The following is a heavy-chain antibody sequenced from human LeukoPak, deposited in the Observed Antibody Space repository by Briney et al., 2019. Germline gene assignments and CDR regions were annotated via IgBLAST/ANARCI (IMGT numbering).Heavy chain of an antibody. J-gene: IGHJ4*02. CDR1: GFTFSSST. D-gene: IGHD1-26*01. CDR3: AAEGIV. Sequence: SVKVSCKTSGFTFSSSTIQWVRQVRGQRLEWIGWIVVGSGDTGYSQKFQERVTITRDMSTRTVYMDLSSLRSEDTAVYYCAAEGIVWGQGTLVTVSS. V-gene: IGHV1-58*02. CDR2: IVVGSGDT.